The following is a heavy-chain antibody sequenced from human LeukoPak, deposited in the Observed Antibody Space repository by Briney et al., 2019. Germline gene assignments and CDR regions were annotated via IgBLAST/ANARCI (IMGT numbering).Heavy chain of an antibody. CDR3: AKVYSSSWYVGYYFDY. D-gene: IGHD6-13*01. V-gene: IGHV3-23*01. Sequence: PGGSLRLSCAASGFTFSSYAMSWVHQAPGKGLEWVSAISGSGGSTYYADSVKGRFTISRDNSKNTLYLQMNSLRAEDTAVYYCAKVYSSSWYVGYYFDYWGQGTLVTVSS. CDR1: GFTFSSYA. CDR2: ISGSGGST. J-gene: IGHJ4*02.